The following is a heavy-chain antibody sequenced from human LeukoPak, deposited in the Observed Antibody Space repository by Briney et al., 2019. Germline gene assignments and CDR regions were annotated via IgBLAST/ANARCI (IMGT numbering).Heavy chain of an antibody. J-gene: IGHJ6*02. Sequence: GRSLRLSCAASGFTFSSYGMHWVRQAPGKGLEWVAVISYDGSNKYYADSVKGRFTISRDNSKNTLYLQMNSLRAEDTAVYYCARSIVEASDFYYYGMDVWGQGTTVTVSS. V-gene: IGHV3-30*03. CDR1: GFTFSSYG. D-gene: IGHD1-26*01. CDR2: ISYDGSNK. CDR3: ARSIVEASDFYYYGMDV.